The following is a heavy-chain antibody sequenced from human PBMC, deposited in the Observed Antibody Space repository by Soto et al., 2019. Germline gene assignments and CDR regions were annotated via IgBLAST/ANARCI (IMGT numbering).Heavy chain of an antibody. CDR1: GGSIRSGGYY. CDR3: AREDDYGSLGYGMDV. V-gene: IGHV4-31*03. CDR2: LYYSGST. J-gene: IGHJ6*02. D-gene: IGHD4-17*01. Sequence: QVQLQESGPGLVKPSQTLSLTCTVSGGSIRSGGYYWSWIRQRPGKGREWIGYLYYSGSTYYNPSLKSRVTISVDTSKNQFSLKLSSVTAADTAVYYCAREDDYGSLGYGMDVWGQGTTVTVSS.